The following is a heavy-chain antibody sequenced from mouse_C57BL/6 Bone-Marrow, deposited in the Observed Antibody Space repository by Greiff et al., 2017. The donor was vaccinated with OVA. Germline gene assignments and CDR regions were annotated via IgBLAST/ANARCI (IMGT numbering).Heavy chain of an antibody. CDR3: ARRYDGYFHWYFDV. CDR1: GFTFSDYG. Sequence: EVHLVESGGGLVKPGGSLKLSCAASGFTFSDYGMHWVRQAPEKGLEWVAYISSGSSTISYADPVKGRFTISRDNAKNTLFLQMTSLRSEDTAMYYCARRYDGYFHWYFDVWGTGTTVTVSS. V-gene: IGHV5-17*01. J-gene: IGHJ1*03. D-gene: IGHD2-3*01. CDR2: ISSGSSTI.